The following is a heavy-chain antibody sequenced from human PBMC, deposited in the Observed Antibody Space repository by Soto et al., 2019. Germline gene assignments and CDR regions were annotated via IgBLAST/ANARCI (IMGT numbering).Heavy chain of an antibody. CDR1: GFTFSDYY. D-gene: IGHD3-3*01. V-gene: IGHV3-11*01. CDR2: ISSSGSTI. Sequence: QVQLVESGGGLVKPGGSLRLSCAASGFTFSDYYMSWIRQAPGKGLEWVSYISSSGSTIYYADSVKGRFTISRDNAKNALYLQMNSLRAEDTAVYYCARDLSDGTYYDFWSGYPVGWFDPWGQGTLVTVSS. J-gene: IGHJ5*02. CDR3: ARDLSDGTYYDFWSGYPVGWFDP.